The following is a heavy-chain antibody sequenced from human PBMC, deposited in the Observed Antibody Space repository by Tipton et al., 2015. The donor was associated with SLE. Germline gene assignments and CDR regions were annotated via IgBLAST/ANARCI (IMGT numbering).Heavy chain of an antibody. CDR3: ARRRVVSGDAFDI. D-gene: IGHD4-23*01. V-gene: IGHV4-34*01. CDR2: INHSGGT. J-gene: IGHJ3*02. Sequence: TLSLTCAVYGGSFSDYSWSWIRQSPGKGLEWIGEINHSGGTNYNPSLKSRVTMSVDTSKDQLSLKLNSVTAADTAVYYCARRRVVSGDAFDIWGQGTMVTVSS. CDR1: GGSFSDYS.